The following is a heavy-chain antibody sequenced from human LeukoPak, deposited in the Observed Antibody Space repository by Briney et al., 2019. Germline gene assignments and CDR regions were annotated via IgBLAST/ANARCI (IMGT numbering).Heavy chain of an antibody. Sequence: PGGSLRPSCAASGFTFTTYWMSWIRQTPGKGLEWVAKIKPDGSEKSYVDSVKGRFTISRDNAKNSVFLQMDSLRVEDTALYYCARGQLADSYWGQGALVTVSS. V-gene: IGHV3-7*01. CDR2: IKPDGSEK. D-gene: IGHD3-22*01. J-gene: IGHJ4*02. CDR1: GFTFTTYW. CDR3: ARGQLADSY.